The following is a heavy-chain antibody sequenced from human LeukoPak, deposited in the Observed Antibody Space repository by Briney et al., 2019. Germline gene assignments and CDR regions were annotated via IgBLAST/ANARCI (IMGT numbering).Heavy chain of an antibody. Sequence: ASVKVSCKASGYTFTGYYMRWVRQAPGQGLEWMGWINPKSGGTNYAQKFQGRVTMTRDTSISTAYMELSGLRSDDTAVYYCAREYSSSSGRLFDYWGPGTLVTVSS. CDR2: INPKSGGT. J-gene: IGHJ4*02. CDR1: GYTFTGYY. CDR3: AREYSSSSGRLFDY. V-gene: IGHV1-2*02. D-gene: IGHD6-6*01.